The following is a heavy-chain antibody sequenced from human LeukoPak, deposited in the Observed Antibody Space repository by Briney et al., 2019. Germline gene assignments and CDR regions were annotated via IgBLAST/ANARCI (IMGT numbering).Heavy chain of an antibody. Sequence: SETLSLTCTVSGGSISSYYWSWIRQPPGKGLEWIGYIYYSGTTNYNPSLKSRVTISVDTSKNQFSLKLSSVTAADTAVYYCARESRSSPGHFDYWGQGTLVTVSS. CDR1: GGSISSYY. J-gene: IGHJ4*02. V-gene: IGHV4-59*01. CDR2: IYYSGTT. D-gene: IGHD2-2*01. CDR3: ARESRSSPGHFDY.